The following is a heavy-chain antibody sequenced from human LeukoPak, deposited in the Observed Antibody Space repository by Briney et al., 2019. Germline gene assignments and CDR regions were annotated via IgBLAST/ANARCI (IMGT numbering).Heavy chain of an antibody. D-gene: IGHD1-14*01. J-gene: IGHJ3*02. Sequence: GGSLRLSCAASGFTFSSYSMNWVRQAPGKGLEWVSSISSSSSYIYYADSVKGRFTISRDNAKNSLYLQMNSLKTEDTAVYYCTTPWRNGAFDIWGQGTMVTVSS. CDR2: ISSSSSYI. CDR3: TTPWRNGAFDI. V-gene: IGHV3-21*03. CDR1: GFTFSSYS.